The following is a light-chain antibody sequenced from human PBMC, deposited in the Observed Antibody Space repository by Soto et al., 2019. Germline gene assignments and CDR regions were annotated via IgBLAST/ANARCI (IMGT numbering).Light chain of an antibody. CDR3: HQYGSSPLPGGSPLP. CDR1: QSVSGNY. J-gene: IGKJ4*01. Sequence: ENVLTQSPGTLSLSPGERATLSCRASQSVSGNYLAWYQHTPGQPPRLLIYGASRRATGIADRFSGSGSGTDFTLSISSLEPEDFAVYYCHQYGSSPLPGGSPLPFGGGTKVEIK. CDR2: GAS. V-gene: IGKV3-20*01.